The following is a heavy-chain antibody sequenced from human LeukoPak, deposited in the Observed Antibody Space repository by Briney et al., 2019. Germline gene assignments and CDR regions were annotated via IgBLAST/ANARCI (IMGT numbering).Heavy chain of an antibody. CDR2: IRYDGSNK. J-gene: IGHJ4*02. CDR3: ANCGDFWSGYYDY. CDR1: GFTFSSYG. D-gene: IGHD3-3*01. V-gene: IGHV3-30*02. Sequence: GGSLRLSCAASGFTFSSYGMHWVRQAPGKGLEWVAFIRYDGSNKYYADSVKGRFTISRDNSKNTLYLQMNSLRAEDTAVYYCANCGDFWSGYYDYWGQGTLVTVSS.